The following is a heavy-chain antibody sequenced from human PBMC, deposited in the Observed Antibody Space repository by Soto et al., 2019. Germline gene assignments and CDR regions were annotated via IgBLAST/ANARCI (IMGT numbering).Heavy chain of an antibody. CDR3: AKDLVDMATGPPPDFDY. Sequence: GGSLRLSCAASGFTFSSYGMHWVRQAPGKGLEWVAVISYDGSNKYYADSVKGRFTISRDNSKNTLYLQMNSLRAEDTAVYYCAKDLVDMATGPPPDFDYWGQGTLVTVSS. J-gene: IGHJ4*02. CDR2: ISYDGSNK. V-gene: IGHV3-30*18. CDR1: GFTFSSYG. D-gene: IGHD5-12*01.